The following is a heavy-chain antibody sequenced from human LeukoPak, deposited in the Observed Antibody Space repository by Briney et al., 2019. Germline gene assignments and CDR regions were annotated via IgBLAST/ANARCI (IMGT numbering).Heavy chain of an antibody. D-gene: IGHD6-13*01. CDR3: ARLRGAYSSSWPSYYYYYMDV. CDR1: GGSFSGYY. V-gene: IGHV4-34*01. Sequence: KSSETLSLTCAVYGGSFSGYYWSWIRQPPGKGLEWIGEINHSGSTNYNPSLKSRVTISVDTSKNQFSLKLSSVTAADTAVYYCARLRGAYSSSWPSYYYYYMDVWGKGTTVTISS. CDR2: INHSGST. J-gene: IGHJ6*03.